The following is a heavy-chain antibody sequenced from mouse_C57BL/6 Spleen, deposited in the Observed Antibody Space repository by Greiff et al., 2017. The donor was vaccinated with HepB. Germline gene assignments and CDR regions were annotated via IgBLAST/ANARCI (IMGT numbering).Heavy chain of an antibody. Sequence: VQLQQSGPELVKPGASVKISCKASGYTFTDYYMNWVKQSHGKSLEWIGDINPNNGGTSYNQKFKGKATLTVDKSSSTAYMELRSLTSEDSAVYYCAVILYYYGSSSDYWGQGTTLTVSS. CDR3: AVILYYYGSSSDY. V-gene: IGHV1-26*01. D-gene: IGHD1-1*01. CDR1: GYTFTDYY. J-gene: IGHJ2*01. CDR2: INPNNGGT.